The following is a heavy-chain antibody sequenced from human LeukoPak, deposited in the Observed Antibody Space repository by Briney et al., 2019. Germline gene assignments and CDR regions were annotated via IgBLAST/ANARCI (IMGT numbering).Heavy chain of an antibody. CDR2: IYHSGSP. J-gene: IGHJ6*02. CDR1: GGPISSNNW. Sequence: PSETLSLTCAVSGGPISSNNWWGWVRQPPGKGLEWIGEIYHSGSPNYNPSLKSRVTISVDKSRNHFSLSLSSVTAADTAVYYCAVRVADIVVVNSYGMDVWGQGTTVTVSS. CDR3: AVRVADIVVVNSYGMDV. D-gene: IGHD2-2*01. V-gene: IGHV4-4*02.